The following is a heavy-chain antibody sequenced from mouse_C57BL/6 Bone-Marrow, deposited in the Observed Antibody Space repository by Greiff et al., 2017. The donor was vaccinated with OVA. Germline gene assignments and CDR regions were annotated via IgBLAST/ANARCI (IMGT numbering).Heavy chain of an antibody. V-gene: IGHV5-4*01. Sequence: EVKVVESGGGLVKPGGSLKLSCAASGFTFSSYAMSWVRQTPEKRLEWVATISDGGSYTYYPDNVKGRFTISRDNAKNNLYLQMSHLKSEDTAMYYCERESRDAMDYWGQGTSVTVSS. CDR3: ERESRDAMDY. J-gene: IGHJ4*01. CDR2: ISDGGSYT. CDR1: GFTFSSYA.